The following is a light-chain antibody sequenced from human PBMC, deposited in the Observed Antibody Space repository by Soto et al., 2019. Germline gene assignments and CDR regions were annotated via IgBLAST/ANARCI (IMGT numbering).Light chain of an antibody. CDR3: QQYCSSPPTT. CDR2: GAS. J-gene: IGKJ4*01. V-gene: IGKV3-20*01. Sequence: VVSQSQSTLSLYPESRSSLSCRAVQSVSNSYLAWYQQKPGQAPRILIYGASSRATGIPDTFSGSGSGTDFTLTIIRLEHADYAVYYCQQYCSSPPTTFGEGTKVDI. CDR1: QSVSNSY.